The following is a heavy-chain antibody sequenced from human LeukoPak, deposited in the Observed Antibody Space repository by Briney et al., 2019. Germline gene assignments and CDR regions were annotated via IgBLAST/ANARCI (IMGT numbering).Heavy chain of an antibody. J-gene: IGHJ5*02. D-gene: IGHD3-10*01. CDR2: TYYRSKWYN. CDR1: GDSVSSNSAA. Sequence: SQTLSLTCAISGDSVSSNSAAWNWIRQSPSRGLDWLGRTYYRSKWYNDYAVSVKSRITINPDTSKNQFSLQLNSVTPEDTAVYYCAREEYYYGSGSYYFPDWFDPWGQGTLVTVSS. CDR3: AREEYYYGSGSYYFPDWFDP. V-gene: IGHV6-1*01.